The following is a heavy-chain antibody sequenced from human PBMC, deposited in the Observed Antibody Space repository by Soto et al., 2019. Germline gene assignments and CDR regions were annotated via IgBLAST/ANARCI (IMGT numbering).Heavy chain of an antibody. CDR1: GFTFSSYG. J-gene: IGHJ6*02. Sequence: GGSLRLSCAASGFTFSSYGMHWVRQAPGKGLEWVAVISYDGSNKYYADSVKGRFTISRDNSKSTLYLQMNSLRAEDTAVYYCANLVATNYYYGMDVWGQGTTVTVSS. V-gene: IGHV3-30*18. CDR3: ANLVATNYYYGMDV. D-gene: IGHD2-15*01. CDR2: ISYDGSNK.